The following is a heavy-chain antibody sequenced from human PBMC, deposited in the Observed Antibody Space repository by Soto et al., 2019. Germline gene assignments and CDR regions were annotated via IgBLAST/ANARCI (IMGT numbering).Heavy chain of an antibody. V-gene: IGHV3-23*01. CDR3: ANGGGCSAISDY. Sequence: EVQLLESGGGLVQPGGSLRLSCAASGFTFSSYAMSWVRQAPGKGLEWVSGINAGGTTYYADSVKGRFTISRDTSTNTLYLQMNSLRAEDTAVYYCANGGGCSAISDYWGQGSLVTVSS. CDR2: INAGGTT. D-gene: IGHD3-10*01. CDR1: GFTFSSYA. J-gene: IGHJ4*02.